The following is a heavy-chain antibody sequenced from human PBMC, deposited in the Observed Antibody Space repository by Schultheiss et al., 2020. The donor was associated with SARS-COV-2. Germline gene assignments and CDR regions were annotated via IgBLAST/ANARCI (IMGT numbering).Heavy chain of an antibody. CDR1: GFTFSSYS. CDR3: AKAPAVAGPFDY. J-gene: IGHJ4*02. D-gene: IGHD6-19*01. V-gene: IGHV3-21*01. Sequence: GGSLRLSCAASGFTFSSYSMNWVRQAPGKGLEWVSSISSSSSYIYYADSVKGRFTISRDNAKNSLYLQMNSLRAEDTAVYYCAKAPAVAGPFDYWGQGTLVTVAS. CDR2: ISSSSSYI.